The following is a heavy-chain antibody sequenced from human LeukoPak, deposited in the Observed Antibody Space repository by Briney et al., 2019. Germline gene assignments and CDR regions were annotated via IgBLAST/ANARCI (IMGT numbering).Heavy chain of an antibody. CDR1: GFTFDDYG. Sequence: GGSLRLSCAASGFTFDDYGMSWVRQAPGKGLEWVSGINWNGGSTGYADSVKGRFTISRDNAKNSLYLQMNSLGAEDTAVYYCATDISWYGGDYWGQGTLVSVSS. CDR2: INWNGGST. V-gene: IGHV3-20*04. D-gene: IGHD6-13*01. CDR3: ATDISWYGGDY. J-gene: IGHJ4*02.